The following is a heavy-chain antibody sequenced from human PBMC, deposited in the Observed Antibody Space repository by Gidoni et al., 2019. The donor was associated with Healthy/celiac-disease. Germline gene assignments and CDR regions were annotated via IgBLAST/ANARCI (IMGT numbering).Heavy chain of an antibody. CDR2: IHYSGST. CDR1: GGSISISSYY. D-gene: IGHD5-18*01. J-gene: IGHJ4*02. CDR3: ARGGYSYGQRYYFDY. Sequence: QLQLQESGPGLVNPSETLSLTCTVSGGSISISSYYWGWIRQPPWKGLEWIGSIHYSGSTYYNPCHKKGVTISVETSKNQFSLKLSYVTAAETAVYYCARGGYSYGQRYYFDYWGQGTLVTVSS. V-gene: IGHV4-39*01.